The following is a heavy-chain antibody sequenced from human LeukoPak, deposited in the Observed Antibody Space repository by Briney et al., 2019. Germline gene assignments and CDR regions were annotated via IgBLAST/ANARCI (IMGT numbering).Heavy chain of an antibody. V-gene: IGHV2-5*02. Sequence: SGPTLVKPTQTLTLTCTFSGFSLSTSGVGVGWIRQPPGKALEWLALIYWDDDKRYSPSLKSRLTITKDTSKNQVALTTTNMDPVDTATYYCAHLGYCSGGSCLVFDYWGQGTLVTVSS. D-gene: IGHD2-15*01. CDR3: AHLGYCSGGSCLVFDY. J-gene: IGHJ4*02. CDR1: GFSLSTSGVG. CDR2: IYWDDDK.